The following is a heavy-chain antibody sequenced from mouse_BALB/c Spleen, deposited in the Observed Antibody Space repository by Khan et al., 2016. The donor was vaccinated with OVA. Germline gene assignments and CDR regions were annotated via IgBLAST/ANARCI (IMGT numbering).Heavy chain of an antibody. CDR1: GYTFTNYG. V-gene: IGHV9-3-1*01. Sequence: QIQLVQSGPELKKPGETVKISCKASGYTFTNYGMNWVKQAPGKGLKWMGWINTYTGEPTYADDFKGRFAFSLETSANTAYLQLNNLKTEDTATFYWARAAAYWFFDVWGAGTTVTVSS. CDR2: INTYTGEP. CDR3: ARAAAYWFFDV. J-gene: IGHJ1*01.